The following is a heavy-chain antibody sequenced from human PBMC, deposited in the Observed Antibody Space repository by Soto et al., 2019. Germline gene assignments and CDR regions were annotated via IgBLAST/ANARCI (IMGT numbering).Heavy chain of an antibody. Sequence: GGSLRLSCAASVLTFSSNAMSWVRQAPGKGLEWVSSISGSGDNTYYADSVKGRFTISRDNSKNTLYLQVNSLRAEDTAVYYCAKGSYVNIGYYYYMDVWGKGTTVTVSS. D-gene: IGHD3-10*02. V-gene: IGHV3-23*01. CDR3: AKGSYVNIGYYYYMDV. CDR2: ISGSGDNT. CDR1: VLTFSSNA. J-gene: IGHJ6*03.